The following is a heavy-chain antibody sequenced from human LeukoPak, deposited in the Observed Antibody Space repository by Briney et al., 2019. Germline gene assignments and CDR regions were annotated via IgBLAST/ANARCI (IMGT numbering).Heavy chain of an antibody. CDR2: INHSGST. J-gene: IGHJ4*02. CDR3: ARGTGVRKSIDY. Sequence: PSETPSLTCAVYGGSFSGYYWSWIRQPPGKGLEWIGEINHSGSTNYNPSLKSRVTISVDTSKNQFSLKLSSVTAADTAVYYCARGTGVRKSIDYWGQGTLVTVSS. CDR1: GGSFSGYY. V-gene: IGHV4-34*01. D-gene: IGHD3-10*01.